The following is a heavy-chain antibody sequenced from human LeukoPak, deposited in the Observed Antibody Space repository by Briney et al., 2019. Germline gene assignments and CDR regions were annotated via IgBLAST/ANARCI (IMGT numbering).Heavy chain of an antibody. Sequence: GASVKVSCKASGYTFTSYGISWVRQAPGQGLEWMGWISAYNGNTNYAQKLQGRVTMTTDTSTSTAYMELRSLRSDDTAVYYCARDFRPYCGGDYYYDYWGQGTLVTVSS. CDR1: GYTFTSYG. J-gene: IGHJ4*02. D-gene: IGHD2-21*02. CDR3: ARDFRPYCGGDYYYDY. V-gene: IGHV1-18*01. CDR2: ISAYNGNT.